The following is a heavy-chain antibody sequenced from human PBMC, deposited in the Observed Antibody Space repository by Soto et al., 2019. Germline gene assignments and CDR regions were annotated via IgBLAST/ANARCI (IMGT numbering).Heavy chain of an antibody. CDR3: TRGLKAVWWELGSDYYYYGMDV. Sequence: SVKVSCKASGGTFSSYSIIGVRQAPGQGLEWVGGIIPIFGTANYAQKFQGRITITTDESTNTAYMELSSLRSEDTDVYYCTRGLKAVWWELGSDYYYYGMDVWGQGTTVTVSS. J-gene: IGHJ6*02. CDR2: IIPIFGTA. D-gene: IGHD1-26*01. V-gene: IGHV1-69*05. CDR1: GGTFSSYS.